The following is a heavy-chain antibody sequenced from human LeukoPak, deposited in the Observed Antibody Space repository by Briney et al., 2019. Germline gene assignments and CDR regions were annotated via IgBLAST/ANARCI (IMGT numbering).Heavy chain of an antibody. Sequence: PGGSLRLSCAASGFTFSNYEMNWVRQAPGKGLEWVSYISDSGTTIYYGDSVKGRFTISRDNAKKSLYLQMNSLRAEDTAVYYCARLRSPTDYWGQGTLVTVSS. CDR1: GFTFSNYE. CDR2: ISDSGTTI. J-gene: IGHJ4*02. V-gene: IGHV3-48*03. CDR3: ARLRSPTDY. D-gene: IGHD4-17*01.